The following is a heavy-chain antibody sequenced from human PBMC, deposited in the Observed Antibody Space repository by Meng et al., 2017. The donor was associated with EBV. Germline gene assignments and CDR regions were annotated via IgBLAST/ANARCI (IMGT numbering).Heavy chain of an antibody. CDR1: GVTFSNYS. Sequence: EVQRLVSGGGLVHPGGSLRLSCASSGVTFSNYSMSWVRQARGKELEWVSAISGSDGSTYYADSMKGRFTISRDNSKNTLYLQMNSLSAEDTAVYYCANNPYWGQGTLVTVSS. CDR2: ISGSDGST. J-gene: IGHJ4*02. CDR3: ANNPY. V-gene: IGHV3-23*01.